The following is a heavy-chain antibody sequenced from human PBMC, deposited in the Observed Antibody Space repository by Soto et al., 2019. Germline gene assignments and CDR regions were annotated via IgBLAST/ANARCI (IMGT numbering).Heavy chain of an antibody. CDR3: ARGRPWFGELSDFDY. J-gene: IGHJ4*02. V-gene: IGHV3-23*01. D-gene: IGHD3-10*01. Sequence: PGGSLRLSCAASGFTFSSYAMSWVRQAPGKGLEWVSAISGSGGSTYYADSVKGRFTISRDNSKNTLYLQMNSLRAEDTAVYYCARGRPWFGELSDFDYWGQGTLVTVSS. CDR2: ISGSGGST. CDR1: GFTFSSYA.